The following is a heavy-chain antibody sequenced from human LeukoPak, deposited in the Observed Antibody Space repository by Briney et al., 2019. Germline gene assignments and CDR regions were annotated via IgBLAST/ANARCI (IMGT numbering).Heavy chain of an antibody. J-gene: IGHJ5*02. V-gene: IGHV3-48*04. Sequence: GVLRLSCAASGFTFSSYSMNWVRQAPGKGLEWVSYISSSSSTIYYADSVKGRFTISRDNAKNSLYLQMNSLRAEDTAVHYCARGWVPAAAGWFDPWGQGTLVTVSS. D-gene: IGHD2-2*01. CDR1: GFTFSSYS. CDR2: ISSSSSTI. CDR3: ARGWVPAAAGWFDP.